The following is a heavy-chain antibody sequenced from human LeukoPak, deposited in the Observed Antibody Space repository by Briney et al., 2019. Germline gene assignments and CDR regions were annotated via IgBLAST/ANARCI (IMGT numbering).Heavy chain of an antibody. CDR1: GYTFTSYY. D-gene: IGHD2-15*01. CDR3: ARDQEGCSGGSCHIDGWGYYYYYGMEV. CDR2: INPSGGST. V-gene: IGHV1-46*01. Sequence: ASVKVSCKASGYTFTSYYMHWVRQAPGQGLEWMGIINPSGGSTSYAQKFQGRVTMTRDTSTSTVYMELSSLRSEDTAVYYCARDQEGCSGGSCHIDGWGYYYYYGMEVWGQGTTVTVSS. J-gene: IGHJ6*02.